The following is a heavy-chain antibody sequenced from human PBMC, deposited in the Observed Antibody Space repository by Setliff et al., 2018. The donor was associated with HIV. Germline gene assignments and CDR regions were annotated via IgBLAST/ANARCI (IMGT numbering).Heavy chain of an antibody. Sequence: PSETLSLTCSVSGYSISRGGYYWSWIRQPAGKGLEWIGRIDTPGITNYNPSLKSRVTISFDTSKNQFSLTLSSVTAADTAMYYCATYAGNGGGKGYWGQGTLVTVSS. V-gene: IGHV4-61*02. D-gene: IGHD2-21*01. CDR1: GYSISRGGYY. CDR2: IDTPGIT. CDR3: ATYAGNGGGKGY. J-gene: IGHJ4*02.